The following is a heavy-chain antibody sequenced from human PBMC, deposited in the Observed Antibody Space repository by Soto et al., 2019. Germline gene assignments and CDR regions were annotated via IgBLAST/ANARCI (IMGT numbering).Heavy chain of an antibody. D-gene: IGHD2-15*01. J-gene: IGHJ4*02. Sequence: SETLSLTCAVYGGSFSGYYWSWIRQPPGKGLEWIGEINHSGSTNYNPSLKSRVTISVDTSKNQFSLKLSSVTAADTAVYYCARGGEGGDYWGQGPLVTVSS. CDR2: INHSGST. CDR1: GGSFSGYY. V-gene: IGHV4-34*01. CDR3: ARGGEGGDY.